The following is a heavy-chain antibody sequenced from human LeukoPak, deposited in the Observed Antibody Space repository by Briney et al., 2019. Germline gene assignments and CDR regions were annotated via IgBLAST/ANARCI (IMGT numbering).Heavy chain of an antibody. V-gene: IGHV3-9*01. CDR3: AKGYCSSISCHADY. J-gene: IGHJ4*02. Sequence: PGGSLRLSCAPSGFPLYDYAMHWARHAPGEGLEGLLHFSWNSGSIGYADSEKGRFTISRDNAKMSLYLQMNSLRAEDTALYYCAKGYCSSISCHADYWGQGTLVTASS. CDR2: FSWNSGSI. CDR1: GFPLYDYA. D-gene: IGHD2-2*01.